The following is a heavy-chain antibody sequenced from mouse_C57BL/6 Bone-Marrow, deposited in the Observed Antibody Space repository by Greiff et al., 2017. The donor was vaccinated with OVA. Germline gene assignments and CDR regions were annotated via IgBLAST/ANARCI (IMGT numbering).Heavy chain of an antibody. V-gene: IGHV6-3*01. CDR1: GFTFSNYW. CDR3: QLWLRRWYFDV. CDR2: IRLKSDNYAT. Sequence: EVKLVESGGGLVQPGGSMKLSCVASGFTFSNYWMNWVRQSPEKGLEWVAQIRLKSDNYATHYAESVKGRFTISRDDSKSSVYLQMNNLRAEDTGIYYCQLWLRRWYFDVWGTGTTVTVSS. J-gene: IGHJ1*03. D-gene: IGHD2-2*01.